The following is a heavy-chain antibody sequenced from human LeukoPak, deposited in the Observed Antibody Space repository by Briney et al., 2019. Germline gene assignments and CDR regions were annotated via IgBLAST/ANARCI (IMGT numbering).Heavy chain of an antibody. CDR3: ARGRFDFWSGPFAGV. V-gene: IGHV4-34*01. CDR1: GGSFSGYY. D-gene: IGHD3-3*01. J-gene: IGHJ4*02. Sequence: SETLSLTCAVYGGSFSGYYWSWIRQPPGKGLEWIGEINHSGSTNYNPSLKSRVTISVDTSKNQFSLKLSSVTAADTAVYYCARGRFDFWSGPFAGVWGQGTLVTVSS. CDR2: INHSGST.